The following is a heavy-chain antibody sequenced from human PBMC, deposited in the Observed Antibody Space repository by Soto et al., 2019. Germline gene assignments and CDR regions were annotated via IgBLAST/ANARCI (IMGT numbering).Heavy chain of an antibody. D-gene: IGHD2-21*02. J-gene: IGHJ4*02. CDR2: IYYSGRT. V-gene: IGHV4-39*01. Sequence: AETLSLTCIVSGESISSSSYYLCRIRQAPGKGLEWIGSIYYSGRTYYNPSFKSRVTISIDTSKNQFSLKLSSVTATDTAVYYCARQRTTVVTQAYFDHWGQGALVTVSS. CDR1: GESISSSSYY. CDR3: ARQRTTVVTQAYFDH.